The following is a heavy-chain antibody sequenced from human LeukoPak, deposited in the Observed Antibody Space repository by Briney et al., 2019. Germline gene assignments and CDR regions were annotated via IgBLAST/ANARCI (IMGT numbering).Heavy chain of an antibody. D-gene: IGHD2-2*01. CDR2: MNPNSGNT. CDR3: ATEPLGYCSSTSCRAGGN. Sequence: ASVKVSCKASGYTFTSYDINWVRQATGQGLEWMGWMNPNSGNTGYAQKFQGRVTLTRNTSISTAYMELSSLRSEDTAVYYCATEPLGYCSSTSCRAGGNWGQGTLVTVSS. J-gene: IGHJ4*02. V-gene: IGHV1-8*01. CDR1: GYTFTSYD.